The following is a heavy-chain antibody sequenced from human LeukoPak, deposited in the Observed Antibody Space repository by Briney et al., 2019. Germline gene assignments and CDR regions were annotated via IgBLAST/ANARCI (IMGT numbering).Heavy chain of an antibody. Sequence: GGSLRLSCAVSGFTFSGAAMSWVRQAPGKGLEWVSLISSSGSSTYYADSVKGRFTISRDDSKNTLYLQMNSLRAEDTAVYYCARGDYGDYQDAFDIWGQGTMVTVSS. J-gene: IGHJ3*02. CDR1: GFTFSGAA. CDR2: ISSSGSST. D-gene: IGHD4-17*01. CDR3: ARGDYGDYQDAFDI. V-gene: IGHV3-23*01.